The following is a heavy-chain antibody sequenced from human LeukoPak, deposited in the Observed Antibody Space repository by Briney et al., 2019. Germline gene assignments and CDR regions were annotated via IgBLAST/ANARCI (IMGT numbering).Heavy chain of an antibody. V-gene: IGHV3-48*03. J-gene: IGHJ4*02. CDR2: ISGSGSTI. CDR1: GFTFSSYE. Sequence: GGSLRLSCSASGFTFSSYEMNWVRQAPGKGLEWVSSISGSGSTIYYADSVMGRFTISRDNAKNSLYLQMNGLRAEDTAVYYCARARSRWGQGTLVTVSS. D-gene: IGHD1-26*01. CDR3: ARARSR.